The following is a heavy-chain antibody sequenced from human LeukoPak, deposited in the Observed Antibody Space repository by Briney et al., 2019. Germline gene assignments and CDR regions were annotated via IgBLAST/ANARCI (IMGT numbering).Heavy chain of an antibody. Sequence: GRSLRLSCAASGFTFSSYSMTWVRQAPGKGLEWVSYISAANTTAYYADSVKGRFTISRDNARNSLHLQLNSLRAEDTAVYYCARISGYCSRGSCGWGQGTLVTVSS. CDR1: GFTFSSYS. D-gene: IGHD2-2*01. CDR3: ARISGYCSRGSCG. J-gene: IGHJ4*02. V-gene: IGHV3-48*01. CDR2: ISAANTTA.